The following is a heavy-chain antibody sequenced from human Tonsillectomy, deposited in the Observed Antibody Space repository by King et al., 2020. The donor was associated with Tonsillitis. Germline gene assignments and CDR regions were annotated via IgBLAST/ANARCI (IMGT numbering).Heavy chain of an antibody. CDR2: IYNSENT. D-gene: IGHD4-23*01. Sequence: QLQESGPGLVKPSQTLSLTCTVSGASISGGAYYWSWIRQHPGKGLEWIGYIYNSENTFYSPSLKSRLTISVDTSKNQFSLKLRSVTAADTAVYYCGLYDGGVFDPWGQGTLVTVSS. CDR3: GLYDGGVFDP. J-gene: IGHJ5*02. CDR1: GASISGGAYY. V-gene: IGHV4-31*03.